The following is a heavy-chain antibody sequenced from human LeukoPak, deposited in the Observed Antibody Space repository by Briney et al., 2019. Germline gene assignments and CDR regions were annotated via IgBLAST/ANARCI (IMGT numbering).Heavy chain of an antibody. Sequence: PGGSLRLSCAASGFTFSSYWMSWIRQPPGKGLEWIGYIYYSGSTNYNPSLKSRVTISVDTSKNQFSLKLSSVTAADTAVYYCARVRFASSPGGYYYYYMDVWGKGTTVTVSS. CDR1: GFTFSSYW. CDR3: ARVRFASSPGGYYYYYMDV. D-gene: IGHD2-2*01. V-gene: IGHV4-59*01. CDR2: IYYSGST. J-gene: IGHJ6*03.